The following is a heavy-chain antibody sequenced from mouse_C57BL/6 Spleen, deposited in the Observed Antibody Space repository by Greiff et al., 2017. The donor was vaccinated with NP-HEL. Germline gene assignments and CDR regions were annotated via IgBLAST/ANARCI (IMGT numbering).Heavy chain of an antibody. Sequence: QVQLQQPGAELVKPGASVKMSCKASGYTFTSYWITWVKQRPGQGLEWIGDIYPGSGSTNYNEKFKSKATLTVDTSSSTAYMQLNILTSEYSAVYYCARIYYYGSSDLRGAMDYWGQGTSVTVSS. J-gene: IGHJ4*01. CDR1: GYTFTSYW. V-gene: IGHV1-55*01. D-gene: IGHD1-1*01. CDR3: ARIYYYGSSDLRGAMDY. CDR2: IYPGSGST.